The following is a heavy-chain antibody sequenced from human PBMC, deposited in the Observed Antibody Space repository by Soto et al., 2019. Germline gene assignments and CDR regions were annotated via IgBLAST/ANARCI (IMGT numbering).Heavy chain of an antibody. V-gene: IGHV1-18*01. Sequence: ASVKVSCKTSGYTFTSQGVSCVRQAPGQRLEWMGWISTYNGITNYAQKFQGRVTMTTDTSTSTAYMEVRSLTSDDTAVYYCARHQTWNYYFFDYWGQGTLVTVSS. CDR2: ISTYNGIT. CDR1: GYTFTSQG. J-gene: IGHJ4*02. CDR3: ARHQTWNYYFFDY. D-gene: IGHD1-7*01.